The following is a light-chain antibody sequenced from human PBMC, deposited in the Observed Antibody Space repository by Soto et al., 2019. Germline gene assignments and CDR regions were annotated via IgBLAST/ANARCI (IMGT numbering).Light chain of an antibody. J-gene: IGLJ7*01. CDR2: EVT. CDR3: CSYGGSRAA. V-gene: IGLV2-23*02. CDR1: SSDVGSHNL. Sequence: QSALTQPASVSGSPGQSATVSCTGTSSDVGSHNLVSWYQQHPGQAPKLMIYEVTKRPSGVSTRFSATKSGNTASLTISGLQAEDEADYYCCSYGGSRAAFGAGTQLTVL.